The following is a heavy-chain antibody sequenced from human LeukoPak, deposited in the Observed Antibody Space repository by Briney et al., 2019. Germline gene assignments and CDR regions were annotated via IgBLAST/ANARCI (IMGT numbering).Heavy chain of an antibody. CDR2: IYYSGST. Sequence: PSETLSLTCAVSGGSISSHYWSWIRQPPGKGLEWIGYIYYSGSTNYNPSLKSRVTISVDTSKNQFSLKLSSVTAADTAMYYCARKTIAAAAPFDPWGQGTLVTVSS. V-gene: IGHV4-59*11. CDR3: ARKTIAAAAPFDP. D-gene: IGHD6-13*01. J-gene: IGHJ5*02. CDR1: GGSISSHY.